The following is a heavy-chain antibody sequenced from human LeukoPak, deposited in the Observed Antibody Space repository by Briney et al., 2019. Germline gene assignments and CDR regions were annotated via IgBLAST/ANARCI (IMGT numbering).Heavy chain of an antibody. D-gene: IGHD2-15*01. J-gene: IGHJ5*02. V-gene: IGHV4-34*01. CDR2: INYSGST. CDR1: GGSFSGYC. Sequence: SETLSLTCAVYGGSFSGYCWSWIRQSPGKGLEWIGEINYSGSTNYNPSLKSRVTISIATSKNQFSLKLSSVTAADTAVYYCARASCGGGTCYDSRGWFDPWGQGTLVTVSS. CDR3: ARASCGGGTCYDSRGWFDP.